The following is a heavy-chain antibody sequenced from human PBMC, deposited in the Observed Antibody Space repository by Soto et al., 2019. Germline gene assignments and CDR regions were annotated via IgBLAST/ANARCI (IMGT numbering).Heavy chain of an antibody. CDR3: ARDSYLHGDYYYGMDV. CDR2: ISSSGSTI. CDR1: GFTFSDYY. D-gene: IGHD3-10*01. J-gene: IGHJ6*02. V-gene: IGHV3-11*01. Sequence: PVGSLRLSCAASGFTFSDYYMSWIRQAPGKGLEWVSYISSSGSTIYYADSVEGRFTISRDNAKNSLYLQMNSLRAEDTAVYYCARDSYLHGDYYYGMDVWGQGTTVTVSS.